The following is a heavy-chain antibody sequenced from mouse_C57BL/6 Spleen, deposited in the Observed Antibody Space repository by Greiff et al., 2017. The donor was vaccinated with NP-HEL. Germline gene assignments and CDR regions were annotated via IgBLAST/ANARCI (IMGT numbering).Heavy chain of an antibody. D-gene: IGHD2-4*01. J-gene: IGHJ3*01. Sequence: QVQLQQSGAELVRPGTSVKVSCKASGYAFTNYLMEWVKQRPGQGLEWIGVINPGSGGTNYNEKFKGKATLTADKSSSTAYMQLSSLTSEDSAVYFCARVYDYGGFAYWGQGTLVTVSA. CDR3: ARVYDYGGFAY. CDR1: GYAFTNYL. CDR2: INPGSGGT. V-gene: IGHV1-54*01.